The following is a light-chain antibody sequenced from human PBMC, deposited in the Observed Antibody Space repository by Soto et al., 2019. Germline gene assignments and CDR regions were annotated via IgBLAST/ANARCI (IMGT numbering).Light chain of an antibody. Sequence: QSGLTEAPCASGSPGQSVTISCTGTSSDVGGYNYVSWYQHHPGNAPKLMIYEVNKRTSGVPDRFSGSKSGNTASLTVSGLQAEDEADYYCSSYAGSNTPYVFGTGTKVTVL. V-gene: IGLV2-8*01. CDR1: SSDVGGYNY. CDR2: EVN. J-gene: IGLJ1*01. CDR3: SSYAGSNTPYV.